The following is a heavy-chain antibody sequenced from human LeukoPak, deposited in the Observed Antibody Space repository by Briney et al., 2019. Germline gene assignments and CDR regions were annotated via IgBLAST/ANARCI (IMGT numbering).Heavy chain of an antibody. V-gene: IGHV3-23*01. J-gene: IGHJ4*02. CDR2: IGDSGGST. CDR3: AKEGSSWFGTLGVDY. D-gene: IGHD6-13*01. CDR1: EFIVSINY. Sequence: PGGSLRLSCAASEFIVSINYMTWVRQAPGKGLEWVSAIGDSGGSTYYADSVKGRFTISRDNSKNTLYLQMNSLRAEDTAVYYCAKEGSSWFGTLGVDYWGQGTLVTVSS.